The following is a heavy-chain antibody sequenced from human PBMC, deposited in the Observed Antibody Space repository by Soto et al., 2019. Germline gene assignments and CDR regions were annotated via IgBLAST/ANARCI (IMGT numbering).Heavy chain of an antibody. D-gene: IGHD3-10*01. CDR2: IKSKTDGGTT. V-gene: IGHV3-15*01. CDR3: TTFMADYYYYGMDV. CDR1: GFTFSNAW. J-gene: IGHJ6*02. Sequence: EVQLVESGGGLVKPGGSLRLSCAASGFTFSNAWMSWVRQAPGKGLEWVGRIKSKTDGGTTDYAAPVKGRFTISRDDSKNTLYLQMNSLKTEDTAVYYCTTFMADYYYYGMDVWGQGTTVTVSS.